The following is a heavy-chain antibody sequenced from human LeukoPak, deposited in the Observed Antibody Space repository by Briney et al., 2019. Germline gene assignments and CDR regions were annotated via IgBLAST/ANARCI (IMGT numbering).Heavy chain of an antibody. CDR1: GGTFSSYA. D-gene: IGHD3-10*01. V-gene: IGHV1-69*05. CDR2: IIPIFGTA. CDR3: ARSFYRVRGVIGVYFDY. J-gene: IGHJ4*02. Sequence: VKVSCKASGGTFSSYAISWVRQAPGQGLEWMGGIIPIFGTANYAQKFQGRVTITTDESTSTAYMEPSSLRSEDTAVYYCARSFYRVRGVIGVYFDYWGQGTLVTVSS.